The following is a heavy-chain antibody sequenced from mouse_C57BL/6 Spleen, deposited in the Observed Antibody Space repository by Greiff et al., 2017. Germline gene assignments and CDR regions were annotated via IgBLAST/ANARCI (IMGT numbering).Heavy chain of an antibody. V-gene: IGHV1-61*01. CDR1: GYTFTSYW. Sequence: VQLQQPGAELVRPGSSVKLSCKASGYTFTSYWMDWVKQRPGQGLEWIGNIYPSDSETHYNQKFKDKATLTVDKSSSTAYMQLSSLTSEDSAVYYCARGGSGYPFDYWGQGTTLTVSS. D-gene: IGHD3-2*02. J-gene: IGHJ2*01. CDR2: IYPSDSET. CDR3: ARGGSGYPFDY.